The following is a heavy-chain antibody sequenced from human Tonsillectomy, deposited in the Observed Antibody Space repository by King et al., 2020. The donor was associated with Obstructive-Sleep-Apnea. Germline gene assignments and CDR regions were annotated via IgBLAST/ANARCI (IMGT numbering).Heavy chain of an antibody. Sequence: LQLQESGPGLVKPSETLSLTCTVSGGSISSRIYYWGWIRQPPGKGLEWIGTSYYSGNTYYNPSLKSRVTLSVDTSKNQFSLKLSSVTAADTAVYYCARERDDSGSYFDYWGQGTLVTVSS. J-gene: IGHJ4*02. D-gene: IGHD1-26*01. CDR3: ARERDDSGSYFDY. CDR1: GGSISSRIYY. CDR2: SYYSGNT. V-gene: IGHV4-39*07.